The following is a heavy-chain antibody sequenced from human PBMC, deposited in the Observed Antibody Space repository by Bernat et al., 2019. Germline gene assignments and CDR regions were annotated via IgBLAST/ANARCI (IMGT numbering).Heavy chain of an antibody. CDR2: IEHGGGEK. CDR3: ARYCSSTACTDAFDI. CDR1: GFIFSSFW. Sequence: EGQLVESGGGLVQPGGSLRLSCTASGFIFSSFWMSWVRQAPGKGLEWVANIEHGGGEKNYVDSVKGRLTISRENGRSSGYLQMNTLRAEDTAMYYRARYCSSTACTDAFDIWGQGTMVTVSS. D-gene: IGHD2-2*01. J-gene: IGHJ3*02. V-gene: IGHV3-7*03.